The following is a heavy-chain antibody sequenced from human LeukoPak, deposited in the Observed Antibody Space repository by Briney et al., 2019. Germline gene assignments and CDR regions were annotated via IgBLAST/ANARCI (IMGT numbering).Heavy chain of an antibody. CDR3: ARERSAAIRYFDY. V-gene: IGHV4-59*12. D-gene: IGHD2-2*02. CDR2: IYYSGST. CDR1: GGSISSYY. Sequence: SETLSLTCTVSGGSISSYYWSWIRQPPGKGLEWIGYIYYSGSTNYNPSLKSRVTISVDTSKNQFSLKLSSVTAADTAVYYCARERSAAIRYFDYWGQGTLVTVSS. J-gene: IGHJ4*02.